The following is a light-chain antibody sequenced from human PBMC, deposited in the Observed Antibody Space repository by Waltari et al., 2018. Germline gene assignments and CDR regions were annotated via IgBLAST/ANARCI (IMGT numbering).Light chain of an antibody. V-gene: IGKV2-30*02. CDR2: NVF. CDR3: MQATQWPLT. Sequence: DVVMTQSPPSLPVTLGQPATISCRSSQSLVHSDGKTYLNLFQQRPGQSPSRLIYNVFNRDSGVPDRFSGSGSGTDFTLTISRVEAEDVGTYYCMQATQWPLTFGQGTKVEIK. J-gene: IGKJ1*01. CDR1: QSLVHSDGKTY.